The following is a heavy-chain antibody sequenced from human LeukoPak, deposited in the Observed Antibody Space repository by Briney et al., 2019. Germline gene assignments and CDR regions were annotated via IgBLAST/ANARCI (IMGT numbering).Heavy chain of an antibody. CDR3: ARDQLSSSWYLRIPFKYYYYGMDV. Sequence: SETLSLTCTVSGGSISSSSYFWGWIRQPPGKGLEWIGTIYYSGSTYYNPSLKSRVTISVDTSKNQFSLKLSSVTAADTAVYYCARDQLSSSWYLRIPFKYYYYGMDVWGQGTTVTVSS. D-gene: IGHD6-13*01. J-gene: IGHJ6*02. CDR1: GGSISSSSYF. V-gene: IGHV4-39*07. CDR2: IYYSGST.